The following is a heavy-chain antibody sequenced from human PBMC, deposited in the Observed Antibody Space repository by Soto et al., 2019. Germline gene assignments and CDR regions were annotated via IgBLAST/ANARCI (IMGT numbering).Heavy chain of an antibody. CDR1: GFTFSSYW. CDR2: INSDGSIT. Sequence: EVQLVESGGGLVQPGGSLRLSCAASGFTFSSYWMHWVRQVPEKGLVWVSRINSDGSITNYADAVKGRFTISRDNVKNTVYLQMNSLRAEDTAVYYCVRYPRSVGGSYRPDYWGQGTLVTVSS. D-gene: IGHD3-16*02. CDR3: VRYPRSVGGSYRPDY. V-gene: IGHV3-74*01. J-gene: IGHJ4*02.